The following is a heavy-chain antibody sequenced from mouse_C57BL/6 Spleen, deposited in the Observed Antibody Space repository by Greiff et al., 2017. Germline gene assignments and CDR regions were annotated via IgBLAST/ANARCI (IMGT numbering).Heavy chain of an antibody. CDR3: ARSPYGSSLYWYFDV. CDR1: GYTFTSYW. CDR2: IDPSDSYT. J-gene: IGHJ1*03. Sequence: VKLQQPGAELVMPGASVKLSCKASGYTFTSYWMHWVKQRPGQGLEWIGEIDPSDSYTNYNQKFKGKSTLTVDKSSSTAYMQLSSLTSDDSAVYYCARSPYGSSLYWYFDVWGTGTTVTVSS. D-gene: IGHD1-1*01. V-gene: IGHV1-69*01.